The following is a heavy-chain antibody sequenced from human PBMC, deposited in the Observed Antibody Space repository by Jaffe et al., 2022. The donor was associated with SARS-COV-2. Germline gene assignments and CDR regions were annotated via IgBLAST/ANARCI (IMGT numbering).Heavy chain of an antibody. CDR2: ISYDGSNK. J-gene: IGHJ4*02. D-gene: IGHD2-15*01. Sequence: QVQLVESGGGVVQPGRSLRLSCAASGFTFSTYGMHWVRQAPGKGLEWVAVISYDGSNKYYADSVKGRFTISRDNSKNTLYLQMNRLRAEDTAVYYCAKGGGNNFDYWGQGTLVTVSS. CDR3: AKGGGNNFDY. V-gene: IGHV3-30*18. CDR1: GFTFSTYG.